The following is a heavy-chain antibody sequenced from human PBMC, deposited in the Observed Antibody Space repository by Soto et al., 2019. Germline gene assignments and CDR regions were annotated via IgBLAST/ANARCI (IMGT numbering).Heavy chain of an antibody. CDR2: ISHSVGT. Sequence: SETLSLTCAVYGGSFSGYYWSWIRQPPGKGLEWIGEISHSVGTNYNPSLKSRVTISVDTSKNQFSLKLSSVTAADTAVYYCASANELWFGYMDVWGKGTTVTVSS. CDR1: GGSFSGYY. J-gene: IGHJ6*03. D-gene: IGHD3-10*01. V-gene: IGHV4-34*01. CDR3: ASANELWFGYMDV.